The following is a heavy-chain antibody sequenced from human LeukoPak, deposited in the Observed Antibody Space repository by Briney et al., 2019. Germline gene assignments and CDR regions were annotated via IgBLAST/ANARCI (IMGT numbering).Heavy chain of an antibody. CDR1: GGSISSSNW. V-gene: IGHV4-4*02. Sequence: PSETLSLTCAVSGGSISSSNWWSWVRQPPGKGLEWIGEMYLSGTTHSNPSVKSRVTISIDKSKNQFFLNLSSVTAADTAVYYCAGLVGRYSSGLYYYYFDYWGQGTLVTVSS. CDR2: MYLSGTT. CDR3: AGLVGRYSSGLYYYYFDY. J-gene: IGHJ4*02. D-gene: IGHD3-22*01.